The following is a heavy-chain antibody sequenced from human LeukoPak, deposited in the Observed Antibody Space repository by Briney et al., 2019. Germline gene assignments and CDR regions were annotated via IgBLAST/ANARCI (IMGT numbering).Heavy chain of an antibody. CDR2: MNPNSANT. CDR3: ARVNCSSTSRRSKFLDY. J-gene: IGHJ4*02. CDR1: GYTFTNYD. D-gene: IGHD2-2*01. V-gene: IGHV1-8*01. Sequence: GASVKVSCKASGYTFTNYDINWVRQATGQGLEWMGWMNPNSANTGYAQKFQGRVTMTRNTSISTAYMELSSLRSEDTAVCYCARVNCSSTSRRSKFLDYWGQGTLVTVSS.